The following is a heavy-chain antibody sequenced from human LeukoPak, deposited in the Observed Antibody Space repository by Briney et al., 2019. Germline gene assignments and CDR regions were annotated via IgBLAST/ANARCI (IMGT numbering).Heavy chain of an antibody. CDR1: GGTFSSYA. J-gene: IGHJ4*02. D-gene: IGHD4-17*01. CDR2: IIPILGIA. CDR3: ARESATVTSPHSD. V-gene: IGHV1-69*04. Sequence: GASARVSCKASGGTFSSYAISWVRQAPGQGLEWMGRIIPILGIANYAQKFQGRVTITADKSTSTAYMELSSLRSEDTAVYYCARESATVTSPHSDWGQGTLVTVSS.